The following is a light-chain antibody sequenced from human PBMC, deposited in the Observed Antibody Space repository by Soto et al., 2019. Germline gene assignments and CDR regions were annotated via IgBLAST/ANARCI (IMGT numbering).Light chain of an antibody. J-gene: IGLJ1*01. Sequence: QSVLTQPASVSGSPGQSITISCTGTSSDVGAYVSWYQQHPGKAPKLMIYDVSIRPSGVSNRFSGSKSGNTASLTISGLQAVDEADYYCSSHTSSGPYVLGTETKVTVL. V-gene: IGLV2-14*01. CDR3: SSHTSSGPYV. CDR2: DVS. CDR1: SSDVGAY.